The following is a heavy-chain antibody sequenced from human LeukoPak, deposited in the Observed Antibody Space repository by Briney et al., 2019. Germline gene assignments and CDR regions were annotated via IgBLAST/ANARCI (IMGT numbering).Heavy chain of an antibody. V-gene: IGHV1-8*01. CDR1: GYTFTSYD. Sequence: ASVKVSCKASGYTFTSYDINWVRQATGQGLEWMGWMNPNSGNTGYAQKFQGRVTMTRNTSISTAYMELSSLRSEDTAVYYCARGNTTYDFWSGYYLPRYYYYIDVWGKGTTVTVSS. CDR2: MNPNSGNT. J-gene: IGHJ6*03. CDR3: ARGNTTYDFWSGYYLPRYYYYIDV. D-gene: IGHD3-3*01.